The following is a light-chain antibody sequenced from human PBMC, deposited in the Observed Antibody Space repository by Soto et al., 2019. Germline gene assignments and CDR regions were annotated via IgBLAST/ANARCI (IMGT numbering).Light chain of an antibody. J-gene: IGKJ1*01. V-gene: IGKV1-5*03. CDR2: AS. CDR1: QSISSW. CDR3: QQYNSYSGT. Sequence: DIQMTQSPSTLSASVGDRVTITCRASQSISSWLAWYQQKPGKAPKLLIYASSLESGVPSRFSGSGSGTEFTLTISSLQPDDFATYYCQQYNSYSGTFGQGTKVEIK.